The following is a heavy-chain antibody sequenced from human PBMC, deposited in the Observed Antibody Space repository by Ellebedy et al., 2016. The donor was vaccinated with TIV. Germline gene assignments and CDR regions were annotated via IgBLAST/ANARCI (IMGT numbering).Heavy chain of an antibody. CDR2: FFFSGET. CDR3: ARFDYDVEGYYGLDV. V-gene: IGHV4-59*01. J-gene: IGHJ6*02. Sequence: SETLSLXXTVSGGSISRFSWTWIRQPPGKGLVWIGYFFFSGETNYNPSFKSRVTMSVDTAQNQFPLNLSSVTAADTAVYYCARFDYDVEGYYGLDVWGQGTTVTVSS. D-gene: IGHD3-16*01. CDR1: GGSISRFS.